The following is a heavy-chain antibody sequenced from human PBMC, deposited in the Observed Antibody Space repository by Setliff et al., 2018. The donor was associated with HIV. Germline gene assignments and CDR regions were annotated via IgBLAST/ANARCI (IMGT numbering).Heavy chain of an antibody. J-gene: IGHJ6*02. CDR2: MSHNGKT. Sequence: PSETLSLTCAVSGYSISGGYYWGWIRQPPGKGLEWIASMSHNGKTYYNPSLNRRVTISVDTSKNQFSLKLSSVTAADTAVYYCARDSRDYHYYSYYGMDVCGQGTTVTVSS. CDR3: ARDSRDYHYYSYYGMDV. D-gene: IGHD4-17*01. CDR1: GYSISGGYY. V-gene: IGHV4-38-2*02.